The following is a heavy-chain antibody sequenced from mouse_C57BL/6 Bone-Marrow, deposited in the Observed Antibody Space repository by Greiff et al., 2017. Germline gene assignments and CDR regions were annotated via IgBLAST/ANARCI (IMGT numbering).Heavy chain of an antibody. CDR2: IDPNGGGT. CDR1: GYTFTSYW. J-gene: IGHJ2*01. D-gene: IGHD1-1*01. Sequence: VQLQQPGAELVKPGASVKLSCKASGYTFTSYWMHWVKQRPGRGLEWIGRIDPNGGGTKYNEKFKSKATLTVDTPSSTAYMQLSSLPSEDSAVYYGVRFSTVCNYYANWCQGTTLTGSS. CDR3: VRFSTVCNYYAN. V-gene: IGHV1-72*01.